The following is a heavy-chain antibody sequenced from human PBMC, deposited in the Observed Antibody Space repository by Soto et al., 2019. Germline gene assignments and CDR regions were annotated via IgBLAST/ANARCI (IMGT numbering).Heavy chain of an antibody. Sequence: SETLSLTCAVSGGSICSSSRWTWVRQPPGKGLEWIGEIYHSGSTNYNPSLKSRVTISVDKSKNQFSLKLTSMTAADTAIYYCAKERGGWCEIWGQGTMVTVSS. V-gene: IGHV4-4*02. J-gene: IGHJ3*02. D-gene: IGHD2-21*01. CDR3: AKERGGWCEI. CDR2: IYHSGST. CDR1: GGSICSSSR.